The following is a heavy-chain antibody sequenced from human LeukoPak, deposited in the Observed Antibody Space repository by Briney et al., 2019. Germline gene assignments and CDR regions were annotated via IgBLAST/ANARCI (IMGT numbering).Heavy chain of an antibody. V-gene: IGHV3-74*01. D-gene: IGHD1-1*01. Sequence: GGSLRLSCAASGFTFSTYWMHWVRQAPGKGLVWVSRIKSDGSSTNYADSVKGRFTISRDNAKNTLYLQMNSLRAEDTAVYYCATTNAWDWFDPWGQGTLVTVSS. CDR1: GFTFSTYW. J-gene: IGHJ5*02. CDR3: ATTNAWDWFDP. CDR2: IKSDGSST.